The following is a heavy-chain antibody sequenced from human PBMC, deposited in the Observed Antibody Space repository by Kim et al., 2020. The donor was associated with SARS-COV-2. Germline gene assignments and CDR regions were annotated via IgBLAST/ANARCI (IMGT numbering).Heavy chain of an antibody. CDR3: ARNNAMDV. CDR2: INQHGSEK. V-gene: IGHV3-7*03. J-gene: IGHJ6*02. CDR1: GFSFSNHW. Sequence: GWSLRLSCAASGFSFSNHWMTWVRQAPGRGPEWVANINQHGSEKYYVASVGGRFTISRDDAKNSLYLQMNSLRAEDTATYYCARNNAMDVWGQGTTVTVSS.